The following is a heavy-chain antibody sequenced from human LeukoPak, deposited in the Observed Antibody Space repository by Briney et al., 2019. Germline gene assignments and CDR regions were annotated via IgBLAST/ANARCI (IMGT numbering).Heavy chain of an antibody. D-gene: IGHD5-12*01. CDR2: VSGSGGGS. CDR1: GFTFSNYA. CDR3: AKLRGSVATLGFAVDY. J-gene: IGHJ4*02. V-gene: IGHV3-23*01. Sequence: GGSLRLSCAASGFTFSNYAMTWVRQAPGKGLEWVSAVSGSGGGSYYADSVKGRFTISKDNSNSTLFLQMNSLSAEDTALYYCAKLRGSVATLGFAVDYWGQGTLVTVSS.